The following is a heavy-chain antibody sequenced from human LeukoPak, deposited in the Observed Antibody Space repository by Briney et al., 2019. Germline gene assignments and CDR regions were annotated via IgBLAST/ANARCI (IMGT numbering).Heavy chain of an antibody. D-gene: IGHD3-22*01. V-gene: IGHV4-61*08. CDR3: ARGRYYYDSSGYYYNYYGMDV. CDR2: IYYSGST. J-gene: IGHJ6*02. Sequence: SETLSLTCAVSGGSISSGGYYWSWNRQPPGKGLEWIGYIYYSGSTNYNPSLKSRVTISVDTSKNQFSLKLSSVTAADTAVYYCARGRYYYDSSGYYYNYYGMDVWGQGTTVTVSS. CDR1: GGSISSGGYY.